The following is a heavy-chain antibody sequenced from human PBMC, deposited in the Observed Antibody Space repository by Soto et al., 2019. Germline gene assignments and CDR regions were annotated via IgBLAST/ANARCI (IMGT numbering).Heavy chain of an antibody. Sequence: SETLSLTCTVSGGSISSYYWSWIRQPPGKGLEWIGYIYYSGSTNYNPSLKSRVTISVDTSKNQFSLKLSSVTAADTAVYYCASLITMVRGVKVRHYGMDVWGHGTTVTVSS. CDR1: GGSISSYY. J-gene: IGHJ6*02. D-gene: IGHD3-10*01. V-gene: IGHV4-59*01. CDR3: ASLITMVRGVKVRHYGMDV. CDR2: IYYSGST.